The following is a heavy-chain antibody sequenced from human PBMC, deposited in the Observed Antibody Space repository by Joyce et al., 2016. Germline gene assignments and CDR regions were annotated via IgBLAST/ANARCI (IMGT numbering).Heavy chain of an antibody. CDR1: GISVSSAGYY. CDR2: ISYSGTS. CDR3: ARGRGYYDSGGYFDS. J-gene: IGHJ4*02. V-gene: IGHV4-30-4*01. Sequence: QVQLQESGPGLVKPSQTLSLPCSVSGISVSSAGYYWSWIRQPPGMALEWVCSISYSGTSYYRTSLTNRLTISLESSKILFSRKLYSVTAADTAVYYWARGRGYYDSGGYFDSWGQGTLVTVSS. D-gene: IGHD3-22*01.